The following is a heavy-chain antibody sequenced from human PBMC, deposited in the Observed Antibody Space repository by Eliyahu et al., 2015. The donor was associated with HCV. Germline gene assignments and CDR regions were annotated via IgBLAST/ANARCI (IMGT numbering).Heavy chain of an antibody. CDR1: GFTFXSXG. V-gene: IGHV3-30*18. CDR2: ISYDGSNK. D-gene: IGHD2-8*01. J-gene: IGHJ5*02. Sequence: QVQLVESGGGVVQPGRSLRLSCAASGFTFXSXGIXWVRQAPGKGLEWVAVISYDGSNKYYADSVKDRFTISRDNSKNTLYLQMNSLRAEDTAVYYCAKKSQDCTNGVCWRENWFDPWGQGTLVTVSS. CDR3: AKKSQDCTNGVCWRENWFDP.